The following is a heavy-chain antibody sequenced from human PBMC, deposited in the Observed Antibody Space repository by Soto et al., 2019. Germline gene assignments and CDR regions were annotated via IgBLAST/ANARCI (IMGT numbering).Heavy chain of an antibody. CDR2: INHSGST. CDR1: GGSFSGYY. D-gene: IGHD4-17*01. V-gene: IGHV4-34*01. Sequence: QVQLQQWGAGLLKPSETLSLTCAVYGGSFSGYYWSWIRQPPGKGLEWIGEINHSGSTNYNPSLKRRVHISVDTYKNQFSLKLSSVTAADTAVYYCARGPSTVTTGGGYYGMDVWGQGTTVTVSS. J-gene: IGHJ6*02. CDR3: ARGPSTVTTGGGYYGMDV.